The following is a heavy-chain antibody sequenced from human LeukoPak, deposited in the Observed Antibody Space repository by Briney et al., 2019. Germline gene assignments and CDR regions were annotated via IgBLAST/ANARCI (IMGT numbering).Heavy chain of an antibody. CDR1: GGSVSSGNYY. V-gene: IGHV4-61*01. CDR2: IHYSGST. CDR3: ARGYVYYYDGSGYDRHYFDY. D-gene: IGHD3-22*01. J-gene: IGHJ4*02. Sequence: SETLSLTCTVSGGSVSSGNYYWSWIRQPPGKGLEWIGYIHYSGSTNYNPSLKSRVTISVGTSKNQFSLKLSSVTAADTGVYYCARGYVYYYDGSGYDRHYFDYWGQGTPDTPSS.